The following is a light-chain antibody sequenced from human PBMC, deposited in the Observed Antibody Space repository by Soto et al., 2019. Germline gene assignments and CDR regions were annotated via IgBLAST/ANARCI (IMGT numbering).Light chain of an antibody. J-gene: IGKJ2*01. CDR2: GAS. V-gene: IGKV3-20*01. Sequence: EIVLTQSPGTLSLSPGERATLSCRASQSANSNYLAWYQQKPGQAPRLLIYGASNRATGLPDRFTGSGSGTDFTLTISRLEPEDFAVYYCQQGGGSPLYTFGQGTKLEIK. CDR1: QSANSNY. CDR3: QQGGGSPLYT.